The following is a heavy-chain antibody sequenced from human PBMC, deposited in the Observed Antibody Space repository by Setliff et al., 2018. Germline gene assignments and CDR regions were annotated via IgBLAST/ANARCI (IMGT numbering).Heavy chain of an antibody. Sequence: SLLLSFSSSFFPFLRNYMSWVRQAPGKGLEWVSVIYSGGSTYYADSVKGRFTISRDNSKNTLYLQMNSLRAEDTAVYYCALFGDRETVDMWGQGTMVTVSS. CDR2: IYSGGST. D-gene: IGHD3-3*01. CDR3: ALFGDRETVDM. V-gene: IGHV3-66*01. CDR1: FFPFLRNY. J-gene: IGHJ3*02.